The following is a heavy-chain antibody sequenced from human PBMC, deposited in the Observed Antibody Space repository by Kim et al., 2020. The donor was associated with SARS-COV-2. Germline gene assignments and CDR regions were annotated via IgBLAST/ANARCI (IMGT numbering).Heavy chain of an antibody. CDR3: ASTRWLQSYGMDV. CDR1: GFTFSSYA. J-gene: IGHJ6*02. V-gene: IGHV3-30*04. CDR2: ISYDGSNK. Sequence: GGSLRLSCAASGFTFSSYAMHWVRQAPGKGLEWVAVISYDGSNKYYADSVKGRFTISRDNSKNTLYLQMNSLRAEDTAVYYCASTRWLQSYGMDVWGQGTTVTVSS. D-gene: IGHD4-17*01.